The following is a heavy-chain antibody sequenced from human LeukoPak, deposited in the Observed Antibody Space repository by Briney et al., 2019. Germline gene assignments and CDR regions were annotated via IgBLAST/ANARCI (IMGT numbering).Heavy chain of an antibody. D-gene: IGHD2-15*01. V-gene: IGHV4-30-4*01. CDR2: IYYSGNT. CDR1: GGSISSGDYY. CDR3: AREDLGYCSGGSCAAGY. Sequence: PSETLSLTCTVSGGSISSGDYYWSWIRQPPGKGLEWIGYIYYSGNTYYNPSLKSRVTISVDTSKNQFSLKLSSVTAADTAVYYCAREDLGYCSGGSCAAGYWGQGTLVTVSS. J-gene: IGHJ4*02.